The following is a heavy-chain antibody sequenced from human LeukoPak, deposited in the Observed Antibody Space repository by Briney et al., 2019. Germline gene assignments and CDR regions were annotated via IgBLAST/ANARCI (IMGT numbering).Heavy chain of an antibody. V-gene: IGHV3-7*01. CDR3: ARAGQWLAPDERAFDI. D-gene: IGHD6-19*01. J-gene: IGHJ3*02. CDR1: GFTFSSYW. CDR2: IKQDGSEK. Sequence: PGGSLRLSCAASGFTFSSYWMSWVRQAPGKGLEWVANIKQDGSEKYYVDSVKGRFTISRDNAKNSLYLQMNSLRAEDTAVYYCARAGQWLAPDERAFDIWGQGTMVTVSS.